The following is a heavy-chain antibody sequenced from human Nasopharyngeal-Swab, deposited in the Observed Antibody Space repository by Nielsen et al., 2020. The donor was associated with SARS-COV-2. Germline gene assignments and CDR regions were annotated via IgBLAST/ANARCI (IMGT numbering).Heavy chain of an antibody. CDR3: ARRAARDGYNYEVDP. Sequence: GGSLRLSCTGFGYSLANYWIGWVRQMPGKGLEWMGSIYPGNSDIRYSPAFHGRVTISADKSINTAYLQWTSLRASDTAVYYCARRAARDGYNYEVDPWGQGTLVTVSS. V-gene: IGHV5-51*01. CDR2: IYPGNSDI. D-gene: IGHD5-24*01. CDR1: GYSLANYW. J-gene: IGHJ5*02.